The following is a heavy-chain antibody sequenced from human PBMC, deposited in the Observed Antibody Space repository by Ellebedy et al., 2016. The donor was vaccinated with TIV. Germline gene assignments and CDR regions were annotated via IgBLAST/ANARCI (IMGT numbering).Heavy chain of an antibody. Sequence: PGGSLRLSCAASGFTFSSYSMNWVRQAPGKGLEWVSSISSSSSNIYYADSVKGRFTISRDNSKNSLYLQMNSLRAEDTAVYYCARDLSRRGYLYSMDVWGQGTTVTVSS. D-gene: IGHD5-18*01. CDR2: ISSSSSNI. V-gene: IGHV3-21*01. CDR1: GFTFSSYS. J-gene: IGHJ6*02. CDR3: ARDLSRRGYLYSMDV.